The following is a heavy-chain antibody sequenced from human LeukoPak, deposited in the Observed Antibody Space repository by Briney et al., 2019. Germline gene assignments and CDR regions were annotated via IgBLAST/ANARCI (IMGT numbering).Heavy chain of an antibody. V-gene: IGHV3-23*01. J-gene: IGHJ4*02. Sequence: QPGGSLRLSCAASGFTFTYYAMSWVRQAPGKGLEWVSGISGSGGSTYYADSVKGRFTISRDNSKNTLYLQMNSLRAGDTAVYYCAKSGYDSSGYQADYWGQGTLVTVSS. CDR3: AKSGYDSSGYQADY. D-gene: IGHD3-22*01. CDR1: GFTFTYYA. CDR2: ISGSGGST.